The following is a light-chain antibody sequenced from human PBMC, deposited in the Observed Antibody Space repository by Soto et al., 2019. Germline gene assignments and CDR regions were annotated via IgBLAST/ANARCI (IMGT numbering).Light chain of an antibody. J-gene: IGKJ5*01. CDR3: QHYKSYPIT. V-gene: IGKV1-5*03. CDR2: KAS. CDR1: QSISNW. Sequence: DIQMTQSPSTLSASVGDRVTITCRASQSISNWLAWYQQKPGKAPKSLIYKASSLESGVPSRFSGGGSGTAFTHTISSLQPDDFAHYYCQHYKSYPITFGQGTRLEIK.